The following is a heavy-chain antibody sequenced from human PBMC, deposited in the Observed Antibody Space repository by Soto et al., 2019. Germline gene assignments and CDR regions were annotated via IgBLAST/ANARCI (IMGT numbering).Heavy chain of an antibody. J-gene: IGHJ4*02. CDR2: ISGSGGST. CDR3: AKYYDSSGGVHRYFDY. CDR1: GXTFSSYS. D-gene: IGHD3-22*01. V-gene: IGHV3-23*01. Sequence: GSLRLSCAASGXTFSSYSMSWVRQAPGKGLEWVSAISGSGGSTYYADSVKGLFTISRDNSKNTLYLQMNSLRADDTAVYYCAKYYDSSGGVHRYFDYWGQGTLVTVPQ.